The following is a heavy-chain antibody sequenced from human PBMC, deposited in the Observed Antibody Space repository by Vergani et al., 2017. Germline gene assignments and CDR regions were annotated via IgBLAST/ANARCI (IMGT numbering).Heavy chain of an antibody. CDR2: MNPNSGNT. CDR3: ARALRCFDWLSPPHYYYYMDV. V-gene: IGHV1-8*01. J-gene: IGHJ6*03. Sequence: QVQLVPSGAEVKKPGASVKVSCKASGYTFTSYDINWVRQATGQGLEWMGWMNPNSGNTGYAQKFQGRVTMTRNTSISTAYMELSSLRSEDTAVYYCARALRCFDWLSPPHYYYYMDVWGKGTTVTVSS. D-gene: IGHD3-9*01. CDR1: GYTFTSYD.